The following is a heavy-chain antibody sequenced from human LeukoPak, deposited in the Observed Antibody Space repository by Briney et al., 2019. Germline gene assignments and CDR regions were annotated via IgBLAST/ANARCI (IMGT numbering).Heavy chain of an antibody. Sequence: ASVTVSCKASGYTFTSYGISWVRQAPGQGLEWMGWISAYNGNTNYAQKLQGRVTMTTDTSTSTGFMELRSRGSDATAVYYGARSSYSSRRGDYWGQGTLVTVSS. CDR1: GYTFTSYG. V-gene: IGHV1-18*01. CDR3: ARSSYSSRRGDY. D-gene: IGHD6-13*01. CDR2: ISAYNGNT. J-gene: IGHJ4*02.